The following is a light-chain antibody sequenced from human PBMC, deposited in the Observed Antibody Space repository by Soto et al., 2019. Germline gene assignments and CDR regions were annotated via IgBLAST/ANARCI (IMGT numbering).Light chain of an antibody. J-gene: IGKJ3*01. V-gene: IGKV3-20*01. CDR3: QQYANSGVT. CDR1: QSVNSNY. CDR2: GVS. Sequence: IVLAQSPGTLSFSPGERATLSFRASQSVNSNYLAWHQQKPGQAPRLLIYGVSSRATGIPDRFSGSGYGTDFTLTISRLEPEDFAVYYCQQYANSGVTFAPGNKVDIK.